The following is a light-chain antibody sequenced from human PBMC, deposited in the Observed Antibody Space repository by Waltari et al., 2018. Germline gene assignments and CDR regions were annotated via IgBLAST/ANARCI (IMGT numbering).Light chain of an antibody. CDR3: KQYISSPPT. V-gene: IGKV4-1*01. J-gene: IGKJ4*02. CDR2: LGS. CDR1: KKGLLPCNRINY. Sequence: IVMMQSSAPLVSATAGEPTSNCRSTKKGLLPCNRINYLAWYLQKPGQSPKRLIYLGSTRESGVPDRFSGSGSGTDFTLTINGLQAEDVGAYYCKQYISSPPTFGGGTKLEIK.